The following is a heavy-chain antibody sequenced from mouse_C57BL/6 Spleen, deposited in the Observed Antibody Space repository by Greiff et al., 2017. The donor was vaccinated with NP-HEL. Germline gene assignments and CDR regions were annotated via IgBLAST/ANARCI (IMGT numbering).Heavy chain of an antibody. CDR2: IDPSDSYT. J-gene: IGHJ2*01. D-gene: IGHD1-1*01. CDR1: GYTFTSYW. CDR3: ARGGTTVAFDY. V-gene: IGHV1-59*01. Sequence: QVQLKQPGAELVRPGTSVKLSCKASGYTFTSYWMHWVKQRPGQGLEWIGVIDPSDSYTNYNQKFKGKATLTVDTSSSTAYMQLSSLTSEDSAVYYCARGGTTVAFDYWGQGTTLTVSS.